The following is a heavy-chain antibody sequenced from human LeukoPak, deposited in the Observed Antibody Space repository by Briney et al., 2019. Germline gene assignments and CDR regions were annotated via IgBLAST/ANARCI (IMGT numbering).Heavy chain of an antibody. V-gene: IGHV3-30*04. J-gene: IGHJ6*03. CDR2: ISYDGSNK. Sequence: GGSLRLSCAASGFTFSSYAMHWVRQAPGKGLEWVAVISYDGSNKYYAGSVKGRFTISRDNSKNTLYLQMNSLRAEDTAVYYCARDGWYGGNSDGYYYYMDVWGKGTTVTVSS. CDR1: GFTFSSYA. D-gene: IGHD4-23*01. CDR3: ARDGWYGGNSDGYYYYMDV.